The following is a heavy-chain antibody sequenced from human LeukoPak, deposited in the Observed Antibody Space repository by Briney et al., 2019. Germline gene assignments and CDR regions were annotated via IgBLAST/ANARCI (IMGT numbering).Heavy chain of an antibody. D-gene: IGHD5-12*01. CDR1: GFIFSDHW. CDR2: IKGDGSQK. J-gene: IGHJ4*02. V-gene: IGHV3-7*03. Sequence: GGSLRLSCAASGFIFSDHWLDWVRQAPGKGLEWVAHIKGDGSQKYYVDSVKGRFTISRDNAKTSLYLQMDSLRAEDTAVYYCARNRGWLQFDYWGQGTLVTVSS. CDR3: ARNRGWLQFDY.